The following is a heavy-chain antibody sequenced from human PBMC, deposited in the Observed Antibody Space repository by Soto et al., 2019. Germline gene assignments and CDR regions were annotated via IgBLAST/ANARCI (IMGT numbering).Heavy chain of an antibody. Sequence: SETLSLTCTVSGGSMSSGDYYWIWKRQPPGKGLEGIGYIYYSGSTNYTPSLKSRVTISVDTSKNQFSLKLSSVTAADTAVYYCARHLPEYSGYDSYYYYYYMDVWGKGTTVTVSS. CDR1: GGSMSSGDYY. D-gene: IGHD5-12*01. CDR3: ARHLPEYSGYDSYYYYYYMDV. J-gene: IGHJ6*03. V-gene: IGHV4-61*08. CDR2: IYYSGST.